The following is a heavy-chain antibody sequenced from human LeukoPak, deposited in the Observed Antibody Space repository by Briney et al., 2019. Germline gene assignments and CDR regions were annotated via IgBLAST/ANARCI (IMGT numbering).Heavy chain of an antibody. CDR3: ARRMNSGSYYPSYYFDY. D-gene: IGHD3-10*01. V-gene: IGHV1-18*01. CDR2: ITTYNGDT. J-gene: IGHJ4*02. Sequence: ASVKVSCKASGYTFTNYGFIWVRQAPGQGLEWMGWITTYNGDTNYAQKLQGRVTMTTDTSTSTAYMELRSLGSDDTAVYYCARRMNSGSYYPSYYFDYWGQGTLVTVSS. CDR1: GYTFTNYG.